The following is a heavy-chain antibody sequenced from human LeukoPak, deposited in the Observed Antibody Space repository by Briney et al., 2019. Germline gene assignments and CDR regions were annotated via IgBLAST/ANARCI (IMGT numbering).Heavy chain of an antibody. V-gene: IGHV3-23*01. D-gene: IGHD3-22*01. Sequence: LPGGSLRLSCAASGFTFSSYAMSWVRQAPGKGLEWVSAISGSGGSTYYADSVKGRFTISRDNSKNTLYLQMNSLRAEDTAVYYCARMSYYDRRGDNWFDPWGQGTLVIVSS. CDR2: ISGSGGST. CDR1: GFTFSSYA. CDR3: ARMSYYDRRGDNWFDP. J-gene: IGHJ5*02.